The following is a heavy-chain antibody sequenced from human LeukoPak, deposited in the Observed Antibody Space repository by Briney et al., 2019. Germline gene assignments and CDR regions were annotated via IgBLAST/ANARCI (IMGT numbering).Heavy chain of an antibody. CDR1: GGSISSGDYY. D-gene: IGHD3-22*01. CDR3: ARNTPYYDSSDWAFDI. Sequence: SETLSLTCTVSGGSISSGDYYWRWIRQPPGKCLEWIWYIYYSGSTYYNPSLKSRFTISVDTSKNQFFLKLSSVTAADTAVYYCARNTPYYDSSDWAFDIWGQGTMVTVSS. CDR2: IYYSGST. J-gene: IGHJ3*02. V-gene: IGHV4-30-4*01.